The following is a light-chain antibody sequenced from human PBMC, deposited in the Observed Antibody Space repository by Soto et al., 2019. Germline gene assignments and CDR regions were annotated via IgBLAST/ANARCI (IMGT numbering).Light chain of an antibody. CDR1: QSVTNNY. V-gene: IGKV3-20*01. CDR3: QPYGTLPLT. Sequence: PGERATLSCRASQSVTNNYLTWYQQKPGQAPRLLIYGASTRATGIPDRFSGSGSGTDFTLTISRLEPEDFAVYYCQPYGTLPLTFGGGTTVETK. J-gene: IGKJ4*01. CDR2: GAS.